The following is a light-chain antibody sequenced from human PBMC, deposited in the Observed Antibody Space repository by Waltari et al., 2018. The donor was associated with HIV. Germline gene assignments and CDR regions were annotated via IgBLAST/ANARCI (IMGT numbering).Light chain of an antibody. CDR1: QSVRSN. J-gene: IGKJ4*01. CDR3: QQHNSWPLT. CDR2: CTS. Sequence: DIVMTQSPATLSVSLGEGATLSCTASQSVRSNLAWYQQRPGQTPRLLICCTSTRATGVPAKFSGSGSGTEFTLTISSLQAEDVAVYYCQQHNSWPLTFGGGTKVEIK. V-gene: IGKV3-15*01.